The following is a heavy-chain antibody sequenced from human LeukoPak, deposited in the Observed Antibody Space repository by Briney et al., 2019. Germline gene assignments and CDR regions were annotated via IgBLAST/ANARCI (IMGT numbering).Heavy chain of an antibody. CDR3: ARVPYDFWSGYYAYFDY. V-gene: IGHV4-4*07. CDR1: GGSISGSY. D-gene: IGHD3-3*01. CDR2: IYSSGSA. J-gene: IGHJ4*02. Sequence: SETLSLTCTVSGGSISGSYWNWVRQPAGKGLEWIGRIYSSGSADYNPSLKSRVTISVDRSKNQFSLKLSSVTAADTAVYYCARVPYDFWSGYYAYFDYWGQGTLVTVSS.